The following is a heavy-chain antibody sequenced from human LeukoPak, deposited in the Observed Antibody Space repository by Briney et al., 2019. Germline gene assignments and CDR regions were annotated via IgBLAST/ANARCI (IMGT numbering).Heavy chain of an antibody. V-gene: IGHV3-23*01. Sequence: GGSLRLSCAASGFTFSSYAMSWVRQAPGKGLEWVSAISGSGGSTYYADSVKGRFTISRDNSKNTLYLQMNSLRAEDTAVYYCAKDEQWFGEFLEDYWGQGTLVTVSS. J-gene: IGHJ4*02. CDR3: AKDEQWFGEFLEDY. CDR2: ISGSGGST. CDR1: GFTFSSYA. D-gene: IGHD3-10*01.